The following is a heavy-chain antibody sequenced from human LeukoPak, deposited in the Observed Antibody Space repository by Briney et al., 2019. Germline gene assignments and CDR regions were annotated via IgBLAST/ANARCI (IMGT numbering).Heavy chain of an antibody. Sequence: GGSLRLSCAASGFTFSSYAMSWVRQVPGKGLEWVSAISGSGGSTYYADSVKGRFTISRDNSKNTLYLQMNSLRAEDTAVYYCAKALDRDIVGATTTFDYWGQGTLVTVSS. V-gene: IGHV3-23*01. CDR2: ISGSGGST. D-gene: IGHD1-26*01. CDR1: GFTFSSYA. CDR3: AKALDRDIVGATTTFDY. J-gene: IGHJ4*02.